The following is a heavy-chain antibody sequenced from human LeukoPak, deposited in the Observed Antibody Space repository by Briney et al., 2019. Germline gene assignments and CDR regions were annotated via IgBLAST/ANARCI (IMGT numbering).Heavy chain of an antibody. V-gene: IGHV4-30-2*01. CDR1: GGSISSGGYS. CDR3: ARGTMAYDFWSGYHPYNWFDP. CDR2: IYHSGST. J-gene: IGHJ5*02. D-gene: IGHD3-3*01. Sequence: SETLSLTCAVSGGSISSGGYSWSWIRQPPGKGLEWIGYIYHSGSTYYNPSLKSRVTISVDRSKNQFSLKLSSVTAADTAVYYCARGTMAYDFWSGYHPYNWFDPWGQGTLVTVSS.